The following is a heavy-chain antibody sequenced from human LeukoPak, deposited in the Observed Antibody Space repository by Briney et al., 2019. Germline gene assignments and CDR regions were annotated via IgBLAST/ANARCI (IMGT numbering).Heavy chain of an antibody. CDR3: ARLDFYSSSSAWYFDL. CDR2: MNPNSGNT. Sequence: GASVKVSCKASGYTFTSYDINWVRQATGQGLEWMGWMNPNSGNTGYAQKFQGRVTMTRNTSISTAYMELSRLRSDDTAVYYCARLDFYSSSSAWYFDLWGRGTLVTVSS. CDR1: GYTFTSYD. D-gene: IGHD6-6*01. J-gene: IGHJ2*01. V-gene: IGHV1-8*01.